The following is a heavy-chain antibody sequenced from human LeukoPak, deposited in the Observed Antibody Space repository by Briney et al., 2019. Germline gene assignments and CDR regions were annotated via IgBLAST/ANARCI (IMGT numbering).Heavy chain of an antibody. CDR3: ARFDHVWETHGMDAFDL. V-gene: IGHV4-59*08. CDR2: MYHSEST. Sequence: SETLSLTCTVSGGSISSYYRSWIRQPPGMGLEWIGNMYHSESTHYNPSLKSRVTISADTSKNQFSLKLSSVTAADTAVYYCARFDHVWETHGMDAFDLWGQGTMVTVSS. J-gene: IGHJ3*01. CDR1: GGSISSYY. D-gene: IGHD3-16*01.